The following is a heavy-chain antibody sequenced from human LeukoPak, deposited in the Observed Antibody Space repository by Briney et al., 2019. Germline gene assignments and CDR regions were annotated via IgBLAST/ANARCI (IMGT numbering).Heavy chain of an antibody. D-gene: IGHD6-19*01. CDR3: AKEAYSSGWTNQDC. CDR1: GFTFSNSN. V-gene: IGHV3-48*01. CDR2: ITSGSSTI. Sequence: PGGSLRLSCAASGFTFSNSNMNWVRQAPGKGLEWLSYITSGSSTIYYADSVKGRFTVSRDKSKNTLYLQMNSLRPEDTAVYYCAKEAYSSGWTNQDCWGQGTLVAVSS. J-gene: IGHJ4*02.